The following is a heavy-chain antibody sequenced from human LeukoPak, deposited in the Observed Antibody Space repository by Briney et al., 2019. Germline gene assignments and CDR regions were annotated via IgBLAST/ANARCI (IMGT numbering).Heavy chain of an antibody. CDR2: IFYSGST. J-gene: IGHJ6*03. Sequence: PSETLSLTCTVSGGSISSSSYYWGWIRQPPGKGLEWIGYIFYSGSTYYNPSLKSRVTISVDTSKNQFSLKLSSVTAADTAVYYCARSLQLRFYYYYMDVWGKGTTVTVSS. CDR1: GGSISSSSYY. V-gene: IGHV4-39*01. CDR3: ARSLQLRFYYYYMDV. D-gene: IGHD3-16*01.